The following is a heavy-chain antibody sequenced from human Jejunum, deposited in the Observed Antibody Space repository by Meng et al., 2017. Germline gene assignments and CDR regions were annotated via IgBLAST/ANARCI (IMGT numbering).Heavy chain of an antibody. CDR2: INPNSGGT. CDR1: GYTFTGYY. D-gene: IGHD3-10*01. V-gene: IGHV1-2*06. CDR3: AREGNYYGSGSSPLDS. Sequence: VHLVQVGAGVKKPGASVTLSCKTSGYTFTGYYVHWVRQAPGQGLEWMGRINPNSGGTNFAQKFQGRITMARDTSISTAYMGLTTLRSDDTAVYYCAREGNYYGSGSSPLDSWGQGALVTVSS. J-gene: IGHJ4*02.